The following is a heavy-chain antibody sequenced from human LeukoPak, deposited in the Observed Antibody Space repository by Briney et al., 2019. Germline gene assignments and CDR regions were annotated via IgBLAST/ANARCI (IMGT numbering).Heavy chain of an antibody. CDR2: IKQDGSEK. J-gene: IGHJ6*02. Sequence: GGSLRLSCAASGFTFSSYWMSWVRQAPGKGLEWVANIKQDGSEKYYVDSVKGRFTISRDNAKNSLYLQMNSLRAEDTAVYYCARVVVTAITHYYYGMDVWGQGTTVTVSS. D-gene: IGHD2-21*02. V-gene: IGHV3-7*01. CDR1: GFTFSSYW. CDR3: ARVVVTAITHYYYGMDV.